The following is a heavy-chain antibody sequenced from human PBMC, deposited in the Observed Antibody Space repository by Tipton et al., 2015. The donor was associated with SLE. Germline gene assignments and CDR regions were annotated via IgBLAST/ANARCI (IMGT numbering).Heavy chain of an antibody. CDR1: GGSISSYY. Sequence: TLSLTCTVSGGSISSYYWSWIRQPPGKGLEWIGYIYYSGSTNYNPSLKSRVTISVDTSKNQFSPKLSSVTAADTAVYYCARGTRFLEWLLPFYMDVWGKGTTVTVSS. V-gene: IGHV4-59*01. D-gene: IGHD3-3*01. CDR2: IYYSGST. CDR3: ARGTRFLEWLLPFYMDV. J-gene: IGHJ6*03.